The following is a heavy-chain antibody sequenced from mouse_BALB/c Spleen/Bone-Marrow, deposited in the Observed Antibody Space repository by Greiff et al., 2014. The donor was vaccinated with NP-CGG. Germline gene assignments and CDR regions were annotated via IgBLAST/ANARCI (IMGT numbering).Heavy chain of an antibody. CDR3: ASSDDLLGMDY. CDR1: GDSITSGY. D-gene: IGHD3-3*01. V-gene: IGHV3-8*02. Sequence: VQLKESGPSLVKPSQTLSLTCSVTGDSITSGYWNWLRKFPGNKLEYMGYIRYSGSTYHNPVLKSRVSLTRDTSKNQYYLQLNSVTTEDTATYYCASSDDLLGMDYWGQGTSVTVSA. CDR2: IRYSGST. J-gene: IGHJ4*01.